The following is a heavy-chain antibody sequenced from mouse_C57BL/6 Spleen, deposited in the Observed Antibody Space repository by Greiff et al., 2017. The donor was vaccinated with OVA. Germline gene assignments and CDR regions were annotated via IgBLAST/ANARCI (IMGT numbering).Heavy chain of an antibody. V-gene: IGHV1-52*01. D-gene: IGHD3-2*02. CDR1: GYTFTSYW. CDR3: ARSKTAQAFAY. J-gene: IGHJ3*01. CDR2: IDPSDSET. Sequence: QVQLQQPGAELVRPGSSVKLSCKASGYTFTSYWMHWVKQRPIQGLEWIGNIDPSDSETHYNQKFKDKATLTVDKSSSTAYMQLSNLTSEDSAVYYCARSKTAQAFAYWGQGTLVTVSA.